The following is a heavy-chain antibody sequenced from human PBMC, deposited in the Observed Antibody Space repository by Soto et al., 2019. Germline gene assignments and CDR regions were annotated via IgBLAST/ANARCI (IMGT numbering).Heavy chain of an antibody. Sequence: QITLKESGPTLVKPTQTLTLTCTFPGISLTTSGVGVGWIRQPPGKALEWLAVVYCADDTRYSTSLKSSLTIIKDTCRKQVVLTMTNMDPVKTATDFGAHHSYYGLGSYAFDNWGQGTLVTVSS. CDR2: VYCADDT. CDR1: GISLTTSGVG. D-gene: IGHD3-10*01. CDR3: AHHSYYGLGSYAFDN. J-gene: IGHJ4*02. V-gene: IGHV2-5*02.